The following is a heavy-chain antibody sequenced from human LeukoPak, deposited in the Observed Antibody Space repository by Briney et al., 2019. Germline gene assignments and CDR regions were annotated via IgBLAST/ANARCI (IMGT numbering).Heavy chain of an antibody. D-gene: IGHD6-19*01. Sequence: GGSLRLSCAASGFTFSKYWMLWVRQAPGKGLDSVSRINTDGTVTTYAYSVKGRFTVSRDNADNTMFLQMNSVRDEDTAVYYCATKQWLAPPPDSWGQGTPVTVSS. J-gene: IGHJ4*02. V-gene: IGHV3-74*01. CDR2: INTDGTVT. CDR3: ATKQWLAPPPDS. CDR1: GFTFSKYW.